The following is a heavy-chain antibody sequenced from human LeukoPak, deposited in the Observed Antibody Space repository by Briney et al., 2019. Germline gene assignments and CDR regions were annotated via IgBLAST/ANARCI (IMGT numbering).Heavy chain of an antibody. V-gene: IGHV3-7*01. J-gene: IGHJ4*02. Sequence: GGSLRLSCATSGFSFNNDWMDWVRQAPGKGLKWVANIKQDGSEKYYVDSVKGRFTISRDNAKNSLYLQMSSLRAEDTAIYYCATAGFDHWGQGTLVAVSS. CDR1: GFSFNNDW. CDR2: IKQDGSEK. CDR3: ATAGFDH.